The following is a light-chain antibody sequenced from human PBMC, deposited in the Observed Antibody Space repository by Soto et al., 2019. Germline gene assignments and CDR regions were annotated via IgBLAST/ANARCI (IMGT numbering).Light chain of an antibody. CDR2: GAS. J-gene: IGKJ4*01. Sequence: EIVMTQSPATLSVSPGERATLSCRASQSVSSNLAWYQQKPGQAPRHLIYGASTRATGIPARFSGSGSGTEFTLTISSLQSEDFAVYYCQQYNNWPLTFGGGTKVDSK. V-gene: IGKV3-15*01. CDR1: QSVSSN. CDR3: QQYNNWPLT.